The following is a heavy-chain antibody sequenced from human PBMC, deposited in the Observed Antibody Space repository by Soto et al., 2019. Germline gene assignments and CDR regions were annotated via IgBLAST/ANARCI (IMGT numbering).Heavy chain of an antibody. CDR1: AGSIRRCGHF. V-gene: IGHV4-30-2*06. D-gene: IGHD3-10*01. Sequence: SQARSPRSSVSAGSIRRCGHFCCWIRQSPGKELEWIGYIYNSGTTNYNPSLKSRVTISVDNSKNEFSLKLSSVTAADTAIFDCARDRKVRGCVDPWGQGTPVTVS. J-gene: IGHJ5*02. CDR2: IYNSGTT. CDR3: ARDRKVRGCVDP.